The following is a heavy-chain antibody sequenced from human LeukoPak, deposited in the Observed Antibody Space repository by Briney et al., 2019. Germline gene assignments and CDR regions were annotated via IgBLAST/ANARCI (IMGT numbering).Heavy chain of an antibody. CDR3: ARDVVVTSSPDAFDI. D-gene: IGHD2-21*02. J-gene: IGHJ3*02. Sequence: SQTLSLTCNVSGVSISSRGFYWTWIRQHPGKGLEWIGHISYSGSTYYNPSLQSRVTISLDTSENQFSLKLSSVTAADTAVYYCARDVVVTSSPDAFDIWGQGTVVTVSS. V-gene: IGHV4-31*03. CDR2: ISYSGST. CDR1: GVSISSRGFY.